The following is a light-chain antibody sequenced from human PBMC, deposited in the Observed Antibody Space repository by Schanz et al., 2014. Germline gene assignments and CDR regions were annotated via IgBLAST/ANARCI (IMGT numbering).Light chain of an antibody. CDR3: SSYAGSNNLV. J-gene: IGLJ2*01. CDR2: DVT. Sequence: QSALTQPASVSGSPGQSITISCTGTSSDVGGYNYVSWYQQYPGKAPKLMIYDVTKRPSGVPDRFSGSKSGNTASLTVSWLQAEDEAVYYCSSYAGSNNLVFGGGTKLTVL. V-gene: IGLV2-8*01. CDR1: SSDVGGYNY.